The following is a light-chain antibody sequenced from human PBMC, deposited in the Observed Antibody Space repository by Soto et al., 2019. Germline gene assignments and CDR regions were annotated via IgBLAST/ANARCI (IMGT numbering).Light chain of an antibody. V-gene: IGKV3-11*01. CDR3: QQYIRWPLT. CDR2: DAS. J-gene: IGKJ4*01. Sequence: EIVLTQSPATLSLSPGERATLSCRASQSVSSYLAWYQQKPGQAPRLLIYDASNRATGIPARFSGSGSGTDFTLTISRLEPEDFAVYYCQQYIRWPLTFGGGTKVDIK. CDR1: QSVSSY.